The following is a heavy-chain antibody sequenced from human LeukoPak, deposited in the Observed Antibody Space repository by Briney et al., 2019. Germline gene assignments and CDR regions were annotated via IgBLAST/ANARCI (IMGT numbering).Heavy chain of an antibody. D-gene: IGHD6-19*01. CDR1: GFTFRNYW. J-gene: IGHJ4*02. CDR2: IKEDGSEK. V-gene: IGHV3-7*04. Sequence: PGGSLRLSCAASGFTFRNYWMIWVLQAPGKGLEWVANIKEDGSEKYYVDSVKGRFTISRDNAKNSLYLQMNSLRAEDTAVYYCARGRGSSGWRVDYWGQGTLVTVSS. CDR3: ARGRGSSGWRVDY.